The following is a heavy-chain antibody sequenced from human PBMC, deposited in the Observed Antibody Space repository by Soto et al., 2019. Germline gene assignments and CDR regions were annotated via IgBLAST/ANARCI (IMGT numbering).Heavy chain of an antibody. CDR2: IIPIFGTA. V-gene: IGHV1-69*13. Sequence: GASVKVSCKASGGTFSSYAISWVRQAPGQGLEWMGGIIPIFGTANYAQKFQGRVTITADESTSTAYMELSSLRSEDTAVYYCARDPIAYYDSSGYYPPDYWGQGTLVTVSS. CDR1: GGTFSSYA. CDR3: ARDPIAYYDSSGYYPPDY. D-gene: IGHD3-22*01. J-gene: IGHJ4*02.